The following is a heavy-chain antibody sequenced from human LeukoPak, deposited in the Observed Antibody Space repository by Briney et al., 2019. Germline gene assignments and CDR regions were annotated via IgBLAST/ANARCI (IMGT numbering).Heavy chain of an antibody. J-gene: IGHJ4*02. CDR3: ARDADYDSSGQTFDY. CDR1: GGSISSYY. D-gene: IGHD3-22*01. V-gene: IGHV4-59*01. Sequence: SETLSLTCTVSGGSISSYYWSWIRQPPGEGLEWIGYIYYSGSTNYNPSLKSRVTISVDTSKNQFSLKLSSVTAADTAVYYCARDADYDSSGQTFDYWGQGTLVTVSS. CDR2: IYYSGST.